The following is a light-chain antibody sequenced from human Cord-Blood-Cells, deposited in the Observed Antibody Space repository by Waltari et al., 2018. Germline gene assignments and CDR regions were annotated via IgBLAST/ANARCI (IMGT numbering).Light chain of an antibody. CDR1: QSVSSSS. Sequence: EIVLTQSPGTLSMSPGESATLSCSASQSVSSSSLAWYQQKPGQPPRLLIYGASSRATGIPDRFSGSGSGTDFTLTISRLEPEDFAVYYCQQYGSSPTFGQGTKVEIK. V-gene: IGKV3-20*01. CDR2: GAS. CDR3: QQYGSSPT. J-gene: IGKJ1*01.